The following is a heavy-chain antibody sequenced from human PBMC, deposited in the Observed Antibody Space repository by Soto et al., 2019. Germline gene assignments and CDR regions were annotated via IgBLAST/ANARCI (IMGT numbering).Heavy chain of an antibody. CDR1: GYTFTSYA. CDR3: ARGFRGGDADSFDP. J-gene: IGHJ5*02. V-gene: IGHV1-3*01. D-gene: IGHD2-21*02. Sequence: QVQLVQSGAEVKKPGASVKVSCKASGYTFTSYAMHWVRQAPGQRLEWMGWINAGNGNTKYSQKFQGRVTITRDTSASTAYKELSSLRSEDTAVYYCARGFRGGDADSFDPWGQGTLVTVSS. CDR2: INAGNGNT.